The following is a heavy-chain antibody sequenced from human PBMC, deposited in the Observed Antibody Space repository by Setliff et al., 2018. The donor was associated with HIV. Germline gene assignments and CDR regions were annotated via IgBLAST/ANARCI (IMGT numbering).Heavy chain of an antibody. CDR2: IKQDGSEK. CDR3: ARDTLYCSGGNCPFDY. CDR1: GFTVNSNY. J-gene: IGHJ4*02. D-gene: IGHD2-15*01. V-gene: IGHV3-7*01. Sequence: GGSLRLSCAASGFTVNSNYMSWVRQAPGKGLEWVANIKQDGSEKYYVDSVKGRFTISRDNAKNTLYLQMNSLRAEDTAIYYCARDTLYCSGGNCPFDYWGQGTLVTVSS.